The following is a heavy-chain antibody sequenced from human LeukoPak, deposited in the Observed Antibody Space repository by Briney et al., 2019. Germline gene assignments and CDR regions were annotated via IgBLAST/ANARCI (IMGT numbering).Heavy chain of an antibody. J-gene: IGHJ4*02. V-gene: IGHV4-59*01. CDR2: IFYSGDT. CDR1: GGSISTYY. Sequence: SETLSLTCTVSGGSISTYYWNWIRHPPGKGLEWIGYIFYSGDTNYNPSLKSRVTISVDTSKNQFSLKLTSVSAADTAVYYCARINDYGGNSVAYWGRGTLVTVSS. CDR3: ARINDYGGNSVAY. D-gene: IGHD4-23*01.